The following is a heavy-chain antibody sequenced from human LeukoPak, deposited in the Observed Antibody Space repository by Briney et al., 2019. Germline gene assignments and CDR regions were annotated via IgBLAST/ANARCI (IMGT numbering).Heavy chain of an antibody. J-gene: IGHJ6*02. CDR1: GVSISGSNYY. D-gene: IGHD1/OR15-1a*01. CDR2: IHYSGAT. CDR3: ARALRRTGVIIGTLSRCYGMDV. V-gene: IGHV4-39*01. Sequence: SSETLSLTCTVSGVSISGSNYYWALIRQPPGKGLEWIGSIHYSGATYYNPSLKSRVTISVDTSKDQFSPNLSSVTAADTAVYYCARALRRTGVIIGTLSRCYGMDVWGQGTTVTVSS.